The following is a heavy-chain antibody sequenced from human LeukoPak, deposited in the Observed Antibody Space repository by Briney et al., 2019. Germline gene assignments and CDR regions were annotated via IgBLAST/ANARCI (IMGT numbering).Heavy chain of an antibody. CDR3: ARHQAVVVDIRWFDP. J-gene: IGHJ5*02. V-gene: IGHV1-69*04. CDR1: GGTFSSYA. CDR2: IIPILDIA. Sequence: SVKVSCKASGGTFSSYAFSWVRQAPGQGLEWMGRIIPILDIADYAQKFQGRVTITADKSTSTAYMELSSLRSEDTAVYYCARHQAVVVDIRWFDPWGQGTLVTVSS. D-gene: IGHD2-2*01.